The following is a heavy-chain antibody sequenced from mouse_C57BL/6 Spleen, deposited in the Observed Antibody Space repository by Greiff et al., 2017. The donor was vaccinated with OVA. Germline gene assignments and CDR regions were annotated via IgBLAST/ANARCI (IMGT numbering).Heavy chain of an antibody. CDR2: ISSGGDYI. J-gene: IGHJ2*01. CDR1: GFTFSSYA. CDR3: TRDGGPTVVATDYFDY. Sequence: EVKLMESGEGLVKPGGSLKLSCAASGFTFSSYAMSWVRQTPEKRLEWVAYISSGGDYIYYADTVKGRFTISSANARNTLYLQMNRLKSEDTAMYYCTRDGGPTVVATDYFDYWGQGTTLTVSS. V-gene: IGHV5-9-1*02. D-gene: IGHD1-1*01.